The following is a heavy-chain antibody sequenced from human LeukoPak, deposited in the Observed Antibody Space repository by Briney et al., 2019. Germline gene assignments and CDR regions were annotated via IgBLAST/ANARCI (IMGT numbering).Heavy chain of an antibody. CDR2: FDPEDGET. D-gene: IGHD6-19*01. V-gene: IGHV1-24*01. CDR1: GYTLTELS. CDR3: ATAHSSGHSDYFDY. J-gene: IGHJ4*02. Sequence: GASVKVSCKVSGYTLTELSIHWVRQAPGKGLEWMGGFDPEDGETIYAQKFQGRVTMTEDTSTDTAYMELSSLRSEDTAVFYCATAHSSGHSDYFDYWGQGTLVTVSS.